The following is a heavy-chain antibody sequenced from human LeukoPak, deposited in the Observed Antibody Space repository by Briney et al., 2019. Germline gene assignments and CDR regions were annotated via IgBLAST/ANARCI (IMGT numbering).Heavy chain of an antibody. V-gene: IGHV4-59*08. D-gene: IGHD1-26*01. CDR3: ARLASGSYGPLTPFDY. Sequence: SQTLSLTCTVSGGSIGSYYWSWIRQPPGDGLAWLGVIYYSGSTNYNPSLKSRVTISVDTSKNQFSLRLSSVTAADTAVYYSARLASGSYGPLTPFDYWGQGTLVTVSS. CDR2: IYYSGST. J-gene: IGHJ4*02. CDR1: GGSIGSYY.